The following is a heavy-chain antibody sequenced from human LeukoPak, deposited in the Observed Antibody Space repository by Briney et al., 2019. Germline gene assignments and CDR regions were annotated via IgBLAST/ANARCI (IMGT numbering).Heavy chain of an antibody. CDR3: ARSGSLSRYYYYYGMDV. J-gene: IGHJ6*02. Sequence: SETLSLTCVVYGGSFSDYYWSWIRQSPGKGLEWIGEINHSGSTNYNPSLKSRVTISVDTSKNQFSLKLSSVTAADTAVYYCARSGSLSRYYYYYGMDVWGQGTTVTVSS. D-gene: IGHD2-15*01. V-gene: IGHV4-34*01. CDR1: GGSFSDYY. CDR2: INHSGST.